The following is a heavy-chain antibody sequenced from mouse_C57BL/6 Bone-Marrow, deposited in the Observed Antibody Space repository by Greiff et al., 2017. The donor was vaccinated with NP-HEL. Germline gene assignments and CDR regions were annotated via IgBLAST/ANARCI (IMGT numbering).Heavy chain of an antibody. CDR2: IRRKSNNYAT. D-gene: IGHD2-2*01. CDR1: GFSFNTYA. CDR3: VSDGYDDAVRYYFDY. Sequence: EVKLMESGGGLVQPKGSLKLSCAASGFSFNTYAMNWVRQAPGKGLEWVARIRRKSNNYATYYADSVKDRFTISRADSESMLYLQMHNLKSEDTAMYYGVSDGYDDAVRYYFDYWGQGTTLTVSS. J-gene: IGHJ2*01. V-gene: IGHV10-1*01.